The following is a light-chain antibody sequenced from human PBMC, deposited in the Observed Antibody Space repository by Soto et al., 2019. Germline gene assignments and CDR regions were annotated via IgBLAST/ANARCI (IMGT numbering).Light chain of an antibody. CDR3: QSYDSSLSGYV. J-gene: IGLJ3*02. V-gene: IGLV1-40*01. CDR1: SSNIGAGYD. Sequence: QSVLTQPPSVSGAPGQRVTISCTGSSSNIGAGYDVHWYQQLPSTAPKVVIYGNSNRPSGVPDRFSGSKSGTSASLAITGLQAEDEADYYCQSYDSSLSGYVFGGGTKVTVL. CDR2: GNS.